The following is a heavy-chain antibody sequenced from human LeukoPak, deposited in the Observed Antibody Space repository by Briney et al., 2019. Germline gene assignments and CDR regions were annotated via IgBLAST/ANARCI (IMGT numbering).Heavy chain of an antibody. V-gene: IGHV1-2*02. CDR3: ARESSSGWYWYY. J-gene: IGHJ4*02. D-gene: IGHD6-19*01. CDR2: INPNSGGT. Sequence: ASVKVSCKASGYTFTGYYMHWVRQAPGQGLEWMGWINPNSGGTNYAQKFQGGVTMTRDTSISTAYMELSRLRSDDTAVYYCARESSSGWYWYYWGQGTLVTVSS. CDR1: GYTFTGYY.